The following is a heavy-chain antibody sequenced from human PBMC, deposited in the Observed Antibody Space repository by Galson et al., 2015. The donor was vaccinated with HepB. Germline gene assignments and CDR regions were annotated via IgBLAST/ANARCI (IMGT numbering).Heavy chain of an antibody. Sequence: SVKVSCKASGGTFSSYAISWVRQAPGQGLEWMGGIIPIFGIANYAQKFQGRVTITADESTSTAYMELSSLRAEDTAVYYCARDQAPWIQLWRLNYFDYWGQGTLVTVSS. V-gene: IGHV1-69*13. D-gene: IGHD5-18*01. J-gene: IGHJ4*02. CDR2: IIPIFGIA. CDR3: ARDQAPWIQLWRLNYFDY. CDR1: GGTFSSYA.